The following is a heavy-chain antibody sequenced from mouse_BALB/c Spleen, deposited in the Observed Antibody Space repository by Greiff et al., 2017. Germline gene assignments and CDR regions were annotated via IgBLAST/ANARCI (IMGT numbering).Heavy chain of an antibody. CDR2: IDPANGNT. CDR3: ARLDCDYAMDY. J-gene: IGHJ4*01. CDR1: GFNIKDTY. V-gene: IGHV14-3*02. Sequence: EVQLQQSGAELVKPGASVKLSCTASGFNIKDTYMHWVKQRPEQGLEWIGRIDPANGNTKYDPKFQGKATITADTSANTAYLQLSSLTSEDAAVYYCARLDCDYAMDYWGQGTSVTVSS.